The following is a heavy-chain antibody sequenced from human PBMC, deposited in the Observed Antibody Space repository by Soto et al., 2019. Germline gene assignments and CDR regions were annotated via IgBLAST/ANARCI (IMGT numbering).Heavy chain of an antibody. D-gene: IGHD3-22*01. J-gene: IGHJ3*02. CDR2: ISGSGGST. Sequence: EVQLLESGGGLVQPGGSLRLSCAASGFTFSSYAMSWVRQAPGKGLEWVSAISGSGGSTYYADSVKGRFTISRDNSKNTLYLQMNSLRAEDTAVYYCAKDLYYYDYGSGLSAFDIWGQGTMVTVSS. CDR3: AKDLYYYDYGSGLSAFDI. CDR1: GFTFSSYA. V-gene: IGHV3-23*01.